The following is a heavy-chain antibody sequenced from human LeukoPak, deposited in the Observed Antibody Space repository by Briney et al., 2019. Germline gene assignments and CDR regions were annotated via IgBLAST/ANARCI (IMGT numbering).Heavy chain of an antibody. D-gene: IGHD4-23*01. CDR1: GYSFNVYV. J-gene: IGHJ3*01. V-gene: IGHV1-18*01. CDR3: ARADGTNSGTNAFDV. Sequence: ASVKLFCKTSGYSFNVYVILWVRQAPGHGLDYVGWISTYTGRANYAQKFQGRVSMITDTSTRTAYLELTNLTSSDTGLYYCARADGTNSGTNAFDVWGLGTMVTVAS. CDR2: ISTYTGRA.